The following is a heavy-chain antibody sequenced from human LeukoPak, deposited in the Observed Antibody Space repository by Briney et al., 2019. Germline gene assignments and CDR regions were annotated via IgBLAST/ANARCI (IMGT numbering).Heavy chain of an antibody. V-gene: IGHV7-4-1*02. Sequence: ASVKVSCKASGYTFTSHAMNWVLQPPGQGLEWMGWMNTNSGNPTYAQGVTGRFVFSLGTSVSAADLQISRLNAEHTPGYDCPRHNIYYDILSSYYRVLDYWGQGTLVTVSS. CDR2: MNTNSGNP. D-gene: IGHD3-9*01. CDR3: PRHNIYYDILSSYYRVLDY. CDR1: GYTFTSHA. J-gene: IGHJ4*02.